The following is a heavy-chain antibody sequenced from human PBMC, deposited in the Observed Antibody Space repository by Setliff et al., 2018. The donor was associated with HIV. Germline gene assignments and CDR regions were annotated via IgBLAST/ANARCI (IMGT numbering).Heavy chain of an antibody. CDR3: ARSYYGVPYD. Sequence: SETLSLTCGVYGVSFSDYFWSWIRQSPGKGLEWIGEINHSGSTNYNPSLKSRVTISVDTSKKQFSLSLSSVTGADTAVYYCARSYYGVPYDWGQGILVTVSS. J-gene: IGHJ4*02. CDR1: GVSFSDYF. CDR2: INHSGST. D-gene: IGHD2-21*01. V-gene: IGHV4-34*01.